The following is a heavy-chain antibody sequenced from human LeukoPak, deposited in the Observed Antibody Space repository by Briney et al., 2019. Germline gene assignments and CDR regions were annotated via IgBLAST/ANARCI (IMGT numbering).Heavy chain of an antibody. CDR1: VGSFSGYY. CDR3: AREPDYDFWSGSFDY. CDR2: INHSGST. D-gene: IGHD3-3*01. Sequence: SETLSLTYVGYVGSFSGYYWSWIPPPPAKGVEWIGEINHSGSTNYIPSLKSRVTISVDTSKNQFSLKLSSVTAADTAVYYCAREPDYDFWSGSFDYWGQGTLVTVSS. J-gene: IGHJ4*02. V-gene: IGHV4-34*01.